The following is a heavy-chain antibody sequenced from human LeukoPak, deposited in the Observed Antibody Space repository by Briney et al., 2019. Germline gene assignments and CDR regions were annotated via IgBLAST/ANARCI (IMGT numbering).Heavy chain of an antibody. CDR2: INRNGDST. Sequence: PGGSLRLSCAASGFVSDDYSMSWVRQAPGKGLEWVSGINRNGDSTAYADSVKGRFTISRDNAKKSLYLQMNSLRAEDTALYYCGRHTVNIPADIDYWGQGTLVTVSS. CDR1: GFVSDDYS. J-gene: IGHJ4*02. CDR3: GRHTVNIPADIDY. V-gene: IGHV3-20*04. D-gene: IGHD2-2*01.